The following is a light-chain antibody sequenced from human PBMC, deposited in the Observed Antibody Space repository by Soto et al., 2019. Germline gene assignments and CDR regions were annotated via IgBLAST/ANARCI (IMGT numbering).Light chain of an antibody. Sequence: EIVLTQSPGTLSLSPGERATLSCRASQSVSSKYLAWYQPKPGQAPRLLIFGASNRVIGIPDRFSGGGSGTDCTLPIPRLEPEDAAVYYCQQYGISPDTFGQGPKLEIK. V-gene: IGKV3-20*01. CDR1: QSVSSKY. CDR2: GAS. CDR3: QQYGISPDT. J-gene: IGKJ2*01.